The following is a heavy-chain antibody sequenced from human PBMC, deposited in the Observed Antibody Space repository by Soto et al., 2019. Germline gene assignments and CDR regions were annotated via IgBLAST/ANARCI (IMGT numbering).Heavy chain of an antibody. J-gene: IGHJ6*02. CDR2: ISSSSSYI. V-gene: IGHV3-21*01. CDR3: ARVDIVVVPAAMAYGMHV. CDR1: GFTFSSYS. Sequence: VGSVRLSCAASGFTFSSYSMNCVRHSPGKWLEWVSSISSSSSYIYYADSVKGRFTISRDNAKNSLYLQMNSLRAEDTAVYYCARVDIVVVPAAMAYGMHVWGQATTVTVSS. D-gene: IGHD2-2*03.